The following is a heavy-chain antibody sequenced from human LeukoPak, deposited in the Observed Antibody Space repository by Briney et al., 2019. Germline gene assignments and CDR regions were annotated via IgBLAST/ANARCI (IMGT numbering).Heavy chain of an antibody. D-gene: IGHD1-26*01. Sequence: GGSLRLSCAASGFTFSSYSMNWVRQAPGRGLEWVSYISSSSSTIYYADSVKGRFTISRDNAKNSLYLQMNSLRAEDTAVYYCARDPVGATDYWGQGTLVTVSS. V-gene: IGHV3-48*01. J-gene: IGHJ4*02. CDR1: GFTFSSYS. CDR3: ARDPVGATDY. CDR2: ISSSSSTI.